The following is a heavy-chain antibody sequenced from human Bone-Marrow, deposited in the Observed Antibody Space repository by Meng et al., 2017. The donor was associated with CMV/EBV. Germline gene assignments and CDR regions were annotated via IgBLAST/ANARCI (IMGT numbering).Heavy chain of an antibody. CDR2: INPNSGGT. D-gene: IGHD3-22*01. Sequence: QGELVQSGAEVKKPGAAVKVSCKASGYTFTGYYMHWVRQSPGQGLEWMGWINPNSGGTNYAQKFQGRVTMTRDTSISTAYMEPSRLRSDDTAVYYCARGYDSSGYQDYWGQGTLVTVSS. J-gene: IGHJ4*02. CDR1: GYTFTGYY. V-gene: IGHV1-2*02. CDR3: ARGYDSSGYQDY.